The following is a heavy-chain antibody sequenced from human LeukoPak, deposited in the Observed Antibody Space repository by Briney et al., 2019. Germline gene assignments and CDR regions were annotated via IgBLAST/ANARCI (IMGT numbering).Heavy chain of an antibody. CDR2: IKQDGSET. CDR1: GFXFSNYW. V-gene: IGHV3-7*05. J-gene: IGHJ4*02. Sequence: GGPLRLSCAASGFXFSNYWIIWLRQAPGKGREWVADIKQDGSETYYVDSVRGRFSISRDNAKNSLYLQMNSLRAEDTAVYYCANALGAHYFDYWGQGTLVTVSS. CDR3: ANALGAHYFDY. D-gene: IGHD1-26*01.